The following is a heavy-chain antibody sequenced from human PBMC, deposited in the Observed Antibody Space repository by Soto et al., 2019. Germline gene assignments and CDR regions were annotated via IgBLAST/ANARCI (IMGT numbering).Heavy chain of an antibody. CDR2: ISASGRDT. CDR3: AKGKTSGWYYFDY. CDR1: GFPFSNYA. Sequence: SLRLSCVASGFPFSNYAMRWVRQAPGKGLEWVSGISASGRDTYYADSVKDRFTISRDSFKNTLYLQMNSLRAEDTGTYYCAKGKTSGWYYFDYWGQGALVTVSS. D-gene: IGHD6-19*01. V-gene: IGHV3-23*01. J-gene: IGHJ4*02.